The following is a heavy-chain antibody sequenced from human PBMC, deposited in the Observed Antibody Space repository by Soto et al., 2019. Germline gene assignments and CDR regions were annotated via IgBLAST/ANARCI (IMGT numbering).Heavy chain of an antibody. Sequence: PGGSLRLSCAASGFTFSSYSMNWVRQAPGKGLEWVSSISSSSSYIYYADSVKGRFTISRDNAKNSLYLQMNSLRAEDTAVYYCARDRYLGFNWFEPWGQGTLVTVSS. CDR1: GFTFSSYS. CDR3: ARDRYLGFNWFEP. CDR2: ISSSSSYI. V-gene: IGHV3-21*01. D-gene: IGHD2-15*01. J-gene: IGHJ5*02.